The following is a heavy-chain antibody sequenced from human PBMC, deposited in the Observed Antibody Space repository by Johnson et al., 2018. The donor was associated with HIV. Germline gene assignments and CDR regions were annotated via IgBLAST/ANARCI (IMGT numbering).Heavy chain of an antibody. V-gene: IGHV3-30*04. CDR1: EFSFSNYA. CDR2: ISYDASNK. D-gene: IGHD6-13*01. J-gene: IGHJ3*02. Sequence: QVQLMESGGGVVQPGRSLRIYCAVSEFSFSNYAMHWVRLAPGKGLQWVAVISYDASNKYYADSVGGRFTISSDISKNTLYLQMDSLRPDDTALYYCARGRKDIDAADGLDNDAFDMWGQGTLVTVSS. CDR3: ARGRKDIDAADGLDNDAFDM.